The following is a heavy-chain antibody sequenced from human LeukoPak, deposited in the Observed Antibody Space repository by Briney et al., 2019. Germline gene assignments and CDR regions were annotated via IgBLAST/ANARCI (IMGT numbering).Heavy chain of an antibody. CDR3: ARDRKTEGMDY. D-gene: IGHD1-14*01. J-gene: IGHJ4*02. Sequence: SETLSLTCTVSGGSISSYYWSWIRQPPGKGLEWIGYIYYSGSTNYNPSLKSRVTISVDTSKNQFSLKLSSVTAADTAVYYCARDRKTEGMDYWGQGTLVTVSS. CDR2: IYYSGST. CDR1: GGSISSYY. V-gene: IGHV4-59*12.